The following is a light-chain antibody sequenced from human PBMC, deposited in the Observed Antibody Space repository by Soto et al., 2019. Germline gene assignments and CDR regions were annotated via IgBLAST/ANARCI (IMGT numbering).Light chain of an antibody. CDR2: DVS. Sequence: TWVTHCPYTRPPLLAGRVTITSQSSQIINSWLAWYQQKPGKAPKXXXYDVSSLQSAVPSRFSGSGSGTEGTLTISSLKTDDFATYYCQQYNSSPWTFGQGTKVDIK. J-gene: IGKJ1*01. CDR1: QIINSW. CDR3: QQYNSSPWT. V-gene: IGKV1-5*01.